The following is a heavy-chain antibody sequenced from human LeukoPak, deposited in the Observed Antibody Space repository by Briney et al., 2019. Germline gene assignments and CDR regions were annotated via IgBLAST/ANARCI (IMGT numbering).Heavy chain of an antibody. V-gene: IGHV4-4*07. J-gene: IGHJ4*02. CDR2: IYTSGST. CDR3: ARVGVGCSSTSCYNFDY. D-gene: IGHD2-2*02. CDR1: GDSISSYY. Sequence: SETLSLTCTVSGDSISSYYWSWIRQPAGKGLEWIGRIYTSGSTNYNPSLKSRVTISVDTSKNQFSLKLSSVTAADTAVYYCARVGVGCSSTSCYNFDYWGQGTLVTVSS.